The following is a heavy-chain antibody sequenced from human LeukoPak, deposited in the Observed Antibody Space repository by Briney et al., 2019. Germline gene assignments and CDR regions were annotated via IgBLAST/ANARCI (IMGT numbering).Heavy chain of an antibody. Sequence: PGGSLRLSCAASGFPFSSYNMNWVRQAPGKGLEWVSSISSSSSYIYYADSVKGRFTISRDNSRNMVFLQMNSLRADDTAVYYCAKDLVVGALDYWGQGTLVTVSS. V-gene: IGHV3-21*04. CDR2: ISSSSSYI. D-gene: IGHD1-26*01. CDR1: GFPFSSYN. J-gene: IGHJ4*02. CDR3: AKDLVVGALDY.